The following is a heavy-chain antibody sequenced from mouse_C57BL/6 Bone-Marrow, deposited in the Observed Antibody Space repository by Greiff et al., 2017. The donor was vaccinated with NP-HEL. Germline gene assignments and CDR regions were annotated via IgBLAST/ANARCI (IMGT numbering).Heavy chain of an antibody. V-gene: IGHV2-2*01. D-gene: IGHD2-12*01. CDR3: ARILPSYYKGAWFAY. J-gene: IGHJ3*01. CDR1: GFSLTSYG. Sequence: QVQLQQSGPGLVQPSQSLSITCTVSGFSLTSYGVHWVRQSPGKGLEWLGVIWSGGSTDYNAAFISRLSISKDNSKSQVFFKMNSLQADDTAIYYCARILPSYYKGAWFAYWGQGTLVTVSA. CDR2: IWSGGST.